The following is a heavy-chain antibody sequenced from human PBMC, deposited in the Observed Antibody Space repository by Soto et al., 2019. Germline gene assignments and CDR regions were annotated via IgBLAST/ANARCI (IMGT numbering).Heavy chain of an antibody. V-gene: IGHV2-5*01. CDR2: IYWSGDE. CDR1: GFSLSTSGVG. Sequence: TLKESGPTLVKPTQTLTLTCSFSGFSLSTSGVGVGWIRQPPGKALEWLVQIYWSGDEHYRPSLESRLSIMQDASKNQVVLTMTNMDPVDTATYYCARGLASRTVFAFDIWGQGTMVTVSS. J-gene: IGHJ3*02. D-gene: IGHD6-6*01. CDR3: ARGLASRTVFAFDI.